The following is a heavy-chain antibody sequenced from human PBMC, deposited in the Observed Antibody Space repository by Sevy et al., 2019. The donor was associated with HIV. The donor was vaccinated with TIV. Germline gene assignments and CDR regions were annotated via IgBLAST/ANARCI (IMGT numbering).Heavy chain of an antibody. V-gene: IGHV3-11*01. J-gene: IGHJ4*02. CDR2: ISSSGSTI. Sequence: GGSLRLTCAASGFTFSDYYMSWIRQAPGKGLEWVSYISSSGSTIYYADSVKGRFTISRDNAKNSLYLQMNSLRAEDTAVYYCARDQNSGSYVEGPYYWGQGTLVTVSS. D-gene: IGHD1-26*01. CDR3: ARDQNSGSYVEGPYY. CDR1: GFTFSDYY.